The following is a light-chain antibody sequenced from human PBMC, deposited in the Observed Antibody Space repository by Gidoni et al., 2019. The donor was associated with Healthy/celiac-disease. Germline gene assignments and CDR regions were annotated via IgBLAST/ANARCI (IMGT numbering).Light chain of an antibody. CDR1: KLGDKY. CDR2: QDS. V-gene: IGLV3-1*01. CDR3: QAWDSSTGVV. J-gene: IGLJ2*01. Sequence: SYELTQPPSLSVSPGQTASITCSGDKLGDKYACWYQQKPGQSPVLVIYQDSKRPSGIPVRFSGSNSGNTATLTISGTQAMDEADYYCQAWDSSTGVVFGGGTKLTVL.